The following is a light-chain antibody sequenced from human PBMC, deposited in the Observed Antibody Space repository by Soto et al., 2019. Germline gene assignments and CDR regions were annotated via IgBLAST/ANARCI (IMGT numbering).Light chain of an antibody. CDR2: KAS. CDR1: QTISSW. J-gene: IGKJ1*01. Sequence: STLSGSVGDRVTITCRASQTISSWLAWYQQKPGKAPKLLIYKASTLKSGVPSRFSGSGSGTEFTLTISSLQPDDFATYYCPVYKSYSEAFGQ. CDR3: PVYKSYSEA. V-gene: IGKV1-5*03.